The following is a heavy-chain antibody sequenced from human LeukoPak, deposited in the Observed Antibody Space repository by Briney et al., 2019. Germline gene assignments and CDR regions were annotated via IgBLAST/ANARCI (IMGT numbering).Heavy chain of an antibody. V-gene: IGHV3-23*01. CDR3: ARGSAYCGGDCYSYYFDY. CDR1: GFTFSSYA. D-gene: IGHD2-21*02. CDR2: ISGSGGST. Sequence: PGGSLRLSCAASGFTFSSYAMSWVRQAPGKGLEWVSAISGSGGSTYYADSVKGRFTISRDNSKNTLYLQMNSLRAEDTALYYCARGSAYCGGDCYSYYFDYWGQGTLVTVSS. J-gene: IGHJ4*02.